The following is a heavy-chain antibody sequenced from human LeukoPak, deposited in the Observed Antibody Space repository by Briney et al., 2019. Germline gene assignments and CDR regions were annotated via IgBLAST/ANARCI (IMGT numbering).Heavy chain of an antibody. J-gene: IGHJ1*01. CDR3: ARDQALYCSSTSCYKAESFQH. V-gene: IGHV3-21*01. CDR2: ISSSSSYI. Sequence: GGSLRLSCGGSGFTFKSFSMHWVRQAPGKGLEWVSSISSSSSYIYYADSVKSRVTISRDNAKNSLYLQMNSLRAEDTAVYYCARDQALYCSSTSCYKAESFQHWGQGTLVTVSS. D-gene: IGHD2-2*02. CDR1: GFTFKSFS.